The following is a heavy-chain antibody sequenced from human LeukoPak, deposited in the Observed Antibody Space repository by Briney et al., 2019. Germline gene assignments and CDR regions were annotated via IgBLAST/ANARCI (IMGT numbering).Heavy chain of an antibody. D-gene: IGHD1-26*01. CDR2: ISGSGGST. V-gene: IGHV3-23*01. CDR3: AKDVEYSGSYPDAFDI. J-gene: IGHJ3*02. CDR1: GFTFSSFT. Sequence: GGSLRLSCAASGFTFSSFTMIWVRQAPGKGLEWVSAISGSGGSTYYADSVKGRFTISRDNSKNTLYLQMNSLRAEDTAVYYCAKDVEYSGSYPDAFDIWGQGTMVTVSS.